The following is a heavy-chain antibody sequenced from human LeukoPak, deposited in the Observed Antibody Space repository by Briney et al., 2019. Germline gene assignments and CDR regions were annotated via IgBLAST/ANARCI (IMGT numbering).Heavy chain of an antibody. CDR1: GFTFDDYA. D-gene: IGHD2-2*01. J-gene: IGHJ3*02. CDR3: AKGGKSYCSSTSCYQNAFHI. Sequence: GRSLRLSCAAAGFTFDDYARHWVRQAPGKGLEWVSGISWYSGSIGYADSVKGRFTISRDNAKNSLYLQMNSLRAEDMALYYCAKGGKSYCSSTSCYQNAFHIWGQGTMVTVSS. CDR2: ISWYSGSI. V-gene: IGHV3-9*03.